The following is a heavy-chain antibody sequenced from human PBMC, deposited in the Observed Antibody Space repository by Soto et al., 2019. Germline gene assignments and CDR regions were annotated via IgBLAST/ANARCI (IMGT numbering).Heavy chain of an antibody. D-gene: IGHD5-18*01. CDR1: GGTFSSYA. J-gene: IGHJ4*02. Sequence: SVKVSCKASGGTFSSYAISWVRQAPGQGLEWMGGIIPIFGTANYAQKFQGRVTITADESTSTAYMELSSLRSEDTAVYYCARAMDRYGYTDYWGQGTLVTVSS. CDR2: IIPIFGTA. V-gene: IGHV1-69*13. CDR3: ARAMDRYGYTDY.